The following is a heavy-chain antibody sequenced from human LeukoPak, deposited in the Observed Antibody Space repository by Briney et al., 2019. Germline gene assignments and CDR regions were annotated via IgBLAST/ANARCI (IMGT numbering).Heavy chain of an antibody. J-gene: IGHJ4*02. CDR2: INPNSGGT. CDR1: GYTFTGYY. V-gene: IGHV1-2*02. D-gene: IGHD2-2*01. CDR3: AREDIVVVPAAVDY. Sequence: ASVKVSCKASGYTFTGYYMHWVRQAPGQGLEWMGWINPNSGGTNYAQKFQGRVTTTRDTSISTAYMELSRLRSDDTAVYYCAREDIVVVPAAVDYWGQGTLVTVSS.